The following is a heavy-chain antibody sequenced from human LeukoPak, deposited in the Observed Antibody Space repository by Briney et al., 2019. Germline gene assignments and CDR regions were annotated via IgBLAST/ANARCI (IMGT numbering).Heavy chain of an antibody. CDR3: AKSPKAYCSGGSCSAFDY. CDR2: IHDDGSNK. CDR1: GFTFSSYA. Sequence: GGSLRLSCAASGFTFSSYAMHWVRQAPGKGLEWVAFIHDDGSNKYYADSVKGRFIISRDNSENTLYLQMNSLRPEDTALYYCAKSPKAYCSGGSCSAFDYWGQGALVTVSS. D-gene: IGHD2-15*01. V-gene: IGHV3-30*02. J-gene: IGHJ4*02.